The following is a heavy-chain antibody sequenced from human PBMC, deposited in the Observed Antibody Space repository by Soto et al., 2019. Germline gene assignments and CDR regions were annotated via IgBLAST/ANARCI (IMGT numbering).Heavy chain of an antibody. V-gene: IGHV3-23*01. CDR3: AKFEGHPLEYWYLDF. D-gene: IGHD1-1*01. CDR1: GFTFSAYA. J-gene: IGHJ2*01. CDR2: IHGGGGAT. Sequence: ESVGGLVQPGGSLRLSCAASGFTFSAYAMGWVRQAPGTGLEWVSTIHGGGGATHYADSVKGRFTISRDDSKNTLYAQMNSLRAEDTAVYYCAKFEGHPLEYWYLDFWGRGTLVTVSS.